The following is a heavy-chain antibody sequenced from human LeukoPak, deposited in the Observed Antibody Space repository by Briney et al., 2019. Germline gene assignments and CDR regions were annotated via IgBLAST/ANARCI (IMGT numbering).Heavy chain of an antibody. CDR2: IYTSGTI. D-gene: IGHD1-26*01. J-gene: IGHJ6*03. V-gene: IGHV4-4*07. CDR3: ARVVASYCNYYYIDV. Sequence: PSETLSLTRAVSGGSISIYNWSWIRQPAGKGLEWIGRIYTSGTITYNPSLKSRVTMSVDTSMNHFSLKLSSVTAADTAVYYCARVVASYCNYYYIDVWGKGTTVTVSS. CDR1: GGSISIYN.